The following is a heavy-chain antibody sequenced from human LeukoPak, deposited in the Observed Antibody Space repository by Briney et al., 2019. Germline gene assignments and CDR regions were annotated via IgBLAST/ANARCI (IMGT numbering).Heavy chain of an antibody. V-gene: IGHV3-7*01. Sequence: GGSLRLSCAASGFTFSSYWMTWVRRAPGKGLEWVASIKQDGSVRHYVDSVRGRFTVSRDNAKNSLYLQMNSLRAGDTAVYSCAREEVGAGSAFDIWGRGTMATVSA. J-gene: IGHJ3*02. CDR2: IKQDGSVR. D-gene: IGHD1-26*01. CDR1: GFTFSSYW. CDR3: AREEVGAGSAFDI.